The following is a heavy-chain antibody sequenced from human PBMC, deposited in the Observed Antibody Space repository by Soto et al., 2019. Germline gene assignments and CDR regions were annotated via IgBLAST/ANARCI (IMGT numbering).Heavy chain of an antibody. Sequence: GGSLRLSCAASGVTFSSYWIHWVRQAPGKGLVWVSRINSDGSSTSYADSVKGRFTISRDNAKNTLYLQMNSLRAEDTAVYYCARPVKYYYDSSDGAFDIWGQGTMVTVSS. V-gene: IGHV3-74*01. CDR3: ARPVKYYYDSSDGAFDI. D-gene: IGHD3-22*01. CDR1: GVTFSSYW. CDR2: INSDGSST. J-gene: IGHJ3*02.